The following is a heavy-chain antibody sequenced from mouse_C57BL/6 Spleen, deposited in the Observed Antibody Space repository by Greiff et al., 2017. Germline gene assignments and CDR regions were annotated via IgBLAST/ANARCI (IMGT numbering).Heavy chain of an antibody. CDR1: GFTFSDYG. D-gene: IGHD2-5*01. CDR2: ISSGSSTI. J-gene: IGHJ4*01. CDR3: ARRTYSNYGGGYAMDY. V-gene: IGHV5-17*01. Sequence: EVKLMESGGGLVKPGGSLKLSCAASGFTFSDYGMHWVRQAPEQGLEWVAYISSGSSTIYYADTVKGRFTISRDNAKNTLFLQMTSLRSEDTAMYYWARRTYSNYGGGYAMDYWGQGTSVTVSS.